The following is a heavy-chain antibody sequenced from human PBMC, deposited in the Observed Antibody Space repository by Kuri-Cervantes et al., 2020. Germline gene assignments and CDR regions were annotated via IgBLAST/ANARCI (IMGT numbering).Heavy chain of an antibody. V-gene: IGHV3-15*01. CDR3: TAYYYMDV. J-gene: IGHJ6*03. CDR2: IKSKTDGGTT. CDR1: GGSISSYY. Sequence: ETLSLTCTVSGGSISSYYWSWVRQAPGKGLEWVGRIKSKTDGGTTDYAAPVKGRFTISRDDSKNTLYLQMNSLKTEDTAVYYCTAYYYMDVWGKGTTVTVSS.